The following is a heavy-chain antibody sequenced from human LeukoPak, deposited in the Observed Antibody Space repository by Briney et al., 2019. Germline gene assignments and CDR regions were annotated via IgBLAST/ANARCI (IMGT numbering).Heavy chain of an antibody. Sequence: ASVKVSCKASGYTFTGYYMHWVRQAPGQGLEWMGWINPNSGGTNYAQKFQGRVTMTRDTSISTAYMELSSLRAEDTAVYYCAKDLVRYDDVGTPDYWGQGTLVTVSS. J-gene: IGHJ4*02. CDR3: AKDLVRYDDVGTPDY. V-gene: IGHV1-2*02. CDR1: GYTFTGYY. CDR2: INPNSGGT. D-gene: IGHD3-22*01.